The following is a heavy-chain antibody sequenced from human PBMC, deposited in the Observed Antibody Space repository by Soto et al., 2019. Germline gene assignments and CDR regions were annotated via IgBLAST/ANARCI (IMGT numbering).Heavy chain of an antibody. J-gene: IGHJ4*02. CDR2: VHSVVTT. CDR1: GASIRTGDLY. Sequence: QVHLQESGPGLVKTSQTLSLTCTVSGASIRTGDLYWSWIRQPPGKGLEWIGFVHSVVTTYYSPSLVSRITISVDMSKNQFSLILRSVTVADTAVYFCASGRNYFVYWGLGTLVTVSS. CDR3: ASGRNYFVY. V-gene: IGHV4-30-4*01. D-gene: IGHD1-26*01.